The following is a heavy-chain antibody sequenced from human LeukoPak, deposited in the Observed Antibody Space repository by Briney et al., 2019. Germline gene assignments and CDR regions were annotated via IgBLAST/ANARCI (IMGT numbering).Heavy chain of an antibody. CDR1: GFTFSSYA. D-gene: IGHD6-19*01. J-gene: IGHJ4*02. CDR2: ISGSGGST. CDR3: AKDESIAVAGTARLAY. Sequence: GGSLRLSCAASGFTFSSYAMSWVRQAPGKGLEWVSAISGSGGSTYYADSVKGRFTISRDNSKNTLYLQMDSLRAEDTAVYYCAKDESIAVAGTARLAYWGQGTLVTVSS. V-gene: IGHV3-23*01.